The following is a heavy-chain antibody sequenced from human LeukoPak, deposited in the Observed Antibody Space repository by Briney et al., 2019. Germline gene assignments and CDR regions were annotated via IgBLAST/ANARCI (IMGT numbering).Heavy chain of an antibody. D-gene: IGHD3-22*01. CDR1: GGSISSGGYS. CDR2: IYHSGST. J-gene: IGHJ4*02. CDR3: ARKYDSSGYYDY. V-gene: IGHV4-30-2*01. Sequence: PSETLSLTCAVSGGSISSGGYSWRWIRQPPGKGLEWIGYIYHSGSTYYNPSLKSRVTISVDRSKNQFSLKLSSVTAADTAVYYCARKYDSSGYYDYWGQGTLVTVSS.